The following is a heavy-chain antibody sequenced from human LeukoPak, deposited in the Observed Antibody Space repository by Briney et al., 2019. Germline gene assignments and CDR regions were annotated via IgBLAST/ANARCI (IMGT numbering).Heavy chain of an antibody. J-gene: IGHJ4*02. CDR2: VSGKSRAI. Sequence: GGSLRLSCAASGFIFSDYAINWVRQAPGKGLEWLSFVSGKSRAIYYADSVKGRFTISRDNAKESVYLHMSSLRDEDTAVYYCARESSWYLDYWGQGTLVAVSS. D-gene: IGHD6-13*01. V-gene: IGHV3-48*02. CDR3: ARESSWYLDY. CDR1: GFIFSDYA.